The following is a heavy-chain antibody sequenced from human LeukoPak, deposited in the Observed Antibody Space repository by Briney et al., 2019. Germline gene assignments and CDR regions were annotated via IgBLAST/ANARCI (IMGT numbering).Heavy chain of an antibody. V-gene: IGHV1-8*01. CDR3: ARGAGYYYYYYYMDV. CDR2: MNPNSGNT. Sequence: ASVKVSCKASGYTFTSYDINWVRQATGQGLEWMGWMNPNSGNTGYAQKFQGRVTMTRNTSISTAYMEPSSLRSEDTAVYYCARGAGYYYYYYYMDVWGKGTTVTVSS. J-gene: IGHJ6*03. CDR1: GYTFTSYD.